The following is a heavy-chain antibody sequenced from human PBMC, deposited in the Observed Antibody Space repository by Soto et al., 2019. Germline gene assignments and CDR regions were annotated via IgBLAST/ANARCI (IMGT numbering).Heavy chain of an antibody. CDR2: ISYDGSNK. J-gene: IGHJ4*02. V-gene: IGHV3-30*01. D-gene: IGHD3-10*01. CDR3: ARERTILLWFGEGGYYFDY. CDR1: GFTFSSYA. Sequence: GGSLRLSCAASGFTFSSYAMHWVRQAPGKGLKWVEVISYDGSNKYYADSVKGRFTISRDNSKNTLYLQMNSLRAEDTAVYYCARERTILLWFGEGGYYFDYWGQGTLVTV.